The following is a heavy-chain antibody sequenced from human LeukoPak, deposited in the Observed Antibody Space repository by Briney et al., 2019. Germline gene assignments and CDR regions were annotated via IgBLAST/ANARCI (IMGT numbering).Heavy chain of an antibody. V-gene: IGHV3-21*01. D-gene: IGHD4-17*01. Sequence: PGGSLRLSCVASGYPFSSYSMNWIRQAPGKGLEWVSSISSSTSYIYYADSVKGRFTISKDNARNSLYLQMNSLRAEDTAVYYCARAGGSTVSHSDYWGQGTLVTVSS. CDR3: ARAGGSTVSHSDY. CDR1: GYPFSSYS. CDR2: ISSSTSYI. J-gene: IGHJ4*02.